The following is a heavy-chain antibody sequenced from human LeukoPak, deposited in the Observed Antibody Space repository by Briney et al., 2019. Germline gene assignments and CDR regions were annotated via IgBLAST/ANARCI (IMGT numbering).Heavy chain of an antibody. CDR2: INHSGYT. V-gene: IGHV4-34*01. Sequence: PSETLSLTCAVYGGSFSGYYWSWIRQPPGKGLEWIGEINHSGYTNYNPSLKSRVTISVDTSKNQFSLKLSSVTAADAAVYYCARGGDYDILSGYSDSAYGMDVWGQGTRVTVSS. J-gene: IGHJ6*01. CDR1: GGSFSGYY. CDR3: ARGGDYDILSGYSDSAYGMDV. D-gene: IGHD3-9*01.